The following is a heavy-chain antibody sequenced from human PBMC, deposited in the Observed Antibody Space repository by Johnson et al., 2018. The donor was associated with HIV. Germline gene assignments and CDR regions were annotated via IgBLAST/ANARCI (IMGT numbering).Heavy chain of an antibody. Sequence: QVQLVESGGDLVNPGGSLRLSCAASGFTFTNAWMSWVRQAPGKGLEWVAVIWYNGRNKHYAGSVKGRFTISRDNSKNTLYLQMNSLRVEDTAVYYCARDPAAAALRAFDIWGQGTMVTVSS. D-gene: IGHD6-13*01. V-gene: IGHV3-33*08. J-gene: IGHJ3*02. CDR1: GFTFTNAW. CDR2: IWYNGRNK. CDR3: ARDPAAAALRAFDI.